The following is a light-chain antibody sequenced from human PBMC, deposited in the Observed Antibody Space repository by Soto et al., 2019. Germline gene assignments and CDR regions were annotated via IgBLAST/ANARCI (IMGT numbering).Light chain of an antibody. CDR2: DAS. Sequence: EIVLTQSPATLSLSPGERATLSCRASQSVSNFLAWYQQKPGQAPRLLISDASNRATGIPGRFSGSGSGTDFSLTISSLDPEDFAVYYCQYYGSSPWTFGQGTKVEIK. J-gene: IGKJ1*01. CDR1: QSVSNF. V-gene: IGKV3-11*01. CDR3: QYYGSSPWT.